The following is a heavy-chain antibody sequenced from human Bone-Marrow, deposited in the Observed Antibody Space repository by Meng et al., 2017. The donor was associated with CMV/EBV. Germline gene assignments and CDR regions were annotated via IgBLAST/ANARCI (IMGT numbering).Heavy chain of an antibody. J-gene: IGHJ4*02. CDR1: GGTFSSYA. Sequence: SVKVSCKASGGTFSSYAISWVRQAPGQGLEWMGGIIPIFGTANYAQKFQGRVTITTDESTSTVYMDLSSLRSEDTAVYYCAREGRGHTYGFLLSYFDDWGQGTLVTVSS. CDR3: AREGRGHTYGFLLSYFDD. V-gene: IGHV1-69*05. D-gene: IGHD5-18*01. CDR2: IIPIFGTA.